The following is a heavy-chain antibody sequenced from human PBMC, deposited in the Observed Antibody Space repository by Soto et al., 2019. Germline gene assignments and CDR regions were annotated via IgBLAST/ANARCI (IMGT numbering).Heavy chain of an antibody. CDR2: IKSKTDGGTT. J-gene: IGHJ1*01. CDR1: GVTLTNVW. Sequence: GGSLRLSCAVSGVTLTNVWMNWVRQAPGKGPEWVGRIKSKTDGGTTDYAAPVKGRFTISRDDSENTLYLQMNSLKTEDTAVYYCTTDKAQQWPAEYFQHWGQGTLVTVSS. CDR3: TTDKAQQWPAEYFQH. V-gene: IGHV3-15*07. D-gene: IGHD6-19*01.